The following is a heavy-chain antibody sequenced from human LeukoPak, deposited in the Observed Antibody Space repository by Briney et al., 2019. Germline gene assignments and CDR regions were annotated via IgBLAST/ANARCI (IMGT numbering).Heavy chain of an antibody. CDR2: IKEDGSDK. V-gene: IGHV3-7*03. Sequence: GGSLRLSCAVSGFTLSDYWMTWVRQAPGGGLEWVANIKEDGSDKQYVDSVQGRFTISRDNAENSLYLQMNSLRVEDTAVYYCARGVADYDFWSGSLRVDYFDYWGQGTLVTVSS. CDR3: ARGVADYDFWSGSLRVDYFDY. D-gene: IGHD3-3*01. J-gene: IGHJ4*02. CDR1: GFTLSDYW.